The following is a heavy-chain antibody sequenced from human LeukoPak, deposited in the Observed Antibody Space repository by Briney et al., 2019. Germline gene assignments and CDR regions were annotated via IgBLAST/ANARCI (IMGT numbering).Heavy chain of an antibody. D-gene: IGHD6-19*01. J-gene: IGHJ6*02. V-gene: IGHV1-2*02. CDR3: ARDIAVAGRIGDGMDV. CDR1: GYTFTGYY. Sequence: GASVKVSCKASGYTFTGYYMHWVRQAPGQGLEWMGWINPNSGGTNYAQKLQGRVTMTTDTSTSTAYMELRSLRSDDTAVYYCARDIAVAGRIGDGMDVWGQGTTVTVSS. CDR2: INPNSGGT.